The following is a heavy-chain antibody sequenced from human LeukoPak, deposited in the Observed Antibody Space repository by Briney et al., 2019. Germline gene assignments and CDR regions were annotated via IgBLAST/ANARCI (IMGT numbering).Heavy chain of an antibody. Sequence: APVKLSCKASGGTFTTYATSWVRQAPGHGLEWMGGFIPFFVTANYAQKFQGRVTITTDEPTSTAYMELSSLRSEDTAVYYCARGTTHYYYYMDVWGKGTTVTVSS. D-gene: IGHD1-7*01. V-gene: IGHV1-69*05. CDR3: ARGTTHYYYYMDV. J-gene: IGHJ6*03. CDR1: GGTFTTYA. CDR2: FIPFFVTA.